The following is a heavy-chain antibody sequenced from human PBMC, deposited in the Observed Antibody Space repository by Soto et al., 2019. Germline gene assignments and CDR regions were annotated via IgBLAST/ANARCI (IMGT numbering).Heavy chain of an antibody. CDR3: ARGAIAAQAFDS. V-gene: IGHV4-59*13. CDR1: GYSINRYY. Sequence: SETLSITCRVSGYSINRYYWSLIRQPPGKELEWIGYIYYGGSTTYNPSLKSRVTISADTSKNQFSLKLTSVTAADTAVYYCARGAIAAQAFDSWGHGTLVTVSS. CDR2: IYYGGST. D-gene: IGHD6-13*01. J-gene: IGHJ4*01.